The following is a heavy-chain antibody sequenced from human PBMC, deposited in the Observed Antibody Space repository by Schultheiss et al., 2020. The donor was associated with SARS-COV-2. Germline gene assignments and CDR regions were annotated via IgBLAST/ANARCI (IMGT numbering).Heavy chain of an antibody. V-gene: IGHV1-46*01. CDR2: LNPNGGTT. Sequence: ASVKVSCKASGYIFTTYHMHWVRQAPGQGLEWMGILNPNGGTTSYAQKFQGRLTMTRDTSTSTVYMELNNLRSEDTALYYCARDLLGHSSSQADFDYWGQGTLVTVSS. J-gene: IGHJ4*02. CDR1: GYIFTTYH. D-gene: IGHD6-13*01. CDR3: ARDLLGHSSSQADFDY.